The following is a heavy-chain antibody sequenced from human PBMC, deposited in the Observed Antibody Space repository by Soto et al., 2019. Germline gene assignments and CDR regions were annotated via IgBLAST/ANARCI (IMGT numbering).Heavy chain of an antibody. J-gene: IGHJ4*02. CDR3: ARGRGYSYGILDY. V-gene: IGHV1-69*01. Sequence: QVQLVQSGAEVKKPGSSVKVSCKASGGTLSTYGISWVRQAPGQGLEWMGGIVPLFNTANDAQKFQGRVTITADESTSTAYMELSSLKSEDTAVYYCARGRGYSYGILDYWGQGTLVTVSS. D-gene: IGHD5-18*01. CDR1: GGTLSTYG. CDR2: IVPLFNTA.